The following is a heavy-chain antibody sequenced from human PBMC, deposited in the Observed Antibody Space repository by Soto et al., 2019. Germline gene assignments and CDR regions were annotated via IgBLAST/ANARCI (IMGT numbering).Heavy chain of an antibody. D-gene: IGHD6-19*01. CDR2: IYYSGNT. J-gene: IGHJ4*02. CDR3: ARGGWSVDS. V-gene: IGHV4-59*01. CDR1: GASMSPSY. Sequence: SETLSLTCTVSGASMSPSYWSWIRQPPGKGLEWIGYIYYSGNTNYNPSLKSRVTMSVDTSKNQFSLILTSVTAADTAVYYCARGGWSVDSWGQGTLVTVSS.